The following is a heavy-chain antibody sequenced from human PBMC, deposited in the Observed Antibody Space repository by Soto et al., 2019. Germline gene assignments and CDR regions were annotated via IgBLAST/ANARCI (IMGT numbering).Heavy chain of an antibody. Sequence: GESLKISCKGSGYNFNTYWTAWVRQMPGKGLEWMGFIYPGDSDTRYSPSFQGQVTISADKSINTAYLQWRTLKPSDTAIYYCARHMEAHSHFFYGLDVWGQGTTVTVSS. CDR1: GYNFNTYW. J-gene: IGHJ6*02. CDR3: ARHMEAHSHFFYGLDV. V-gene: IGHV5-51*01. CDR2: IYPGDSDT. D-gene: IGHD3-10*01.